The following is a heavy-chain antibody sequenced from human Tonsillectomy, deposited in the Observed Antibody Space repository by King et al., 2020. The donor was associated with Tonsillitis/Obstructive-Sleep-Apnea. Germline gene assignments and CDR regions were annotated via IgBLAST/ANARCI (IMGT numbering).Heavy chain of an antibody. CDR2: ISWNSGNI. CDR1: GFTFDDYA. D-gene: IGHD5-24*01. Sequence: QLVQSGGGLVQPGRSLRLSCAASGFTFDDYAMHWVRQAPGKGLEWVSGISWNSGNIGYADSVKGRFTISRDNAKNSLSLQMNSLRTEDTALYYCAKDSVAVEMATYDYWGQGTLVTVSS. J-gene: IGHJ4*02. CDR3: AKDSVAVEMATYDY. V-gene: IGHV3-9*01.